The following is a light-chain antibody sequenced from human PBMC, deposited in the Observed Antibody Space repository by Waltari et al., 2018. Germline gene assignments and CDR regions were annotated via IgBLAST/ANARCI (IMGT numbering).Light chain of an antibody. CDR3: QQYRGLWT. J-gene: IGKJ1*01. Sequence: DIQMTQSPSTLSASVGDRVTITCRASQSVSSWLAWYRQKPGEAPKLLIYDASRLESGVPSRFRCGGSGTEFTLTISRLQSDDFATYYCQQYRGLWTFGQGTRVEVK. CDR2: DAS. CDR1: QSVSSW. V-gene: IGKV1-5*01.